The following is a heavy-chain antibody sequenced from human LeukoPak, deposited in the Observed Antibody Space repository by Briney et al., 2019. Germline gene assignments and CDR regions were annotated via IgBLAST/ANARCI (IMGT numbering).Heavy chain of an antibody. D-gene: IGHD2-2*01. Sequence: SETLSLTCTVSGYPISSGYYWGWIRQPPGKGLEWIGSIYHSGSTYYNPSLKSRVTISVDTSKNQFSLKLSSVTAADTAVYYCARGAQIPSHWGQGTLVTVSS. CDR2: IYHSGST. CDR1: GYPISSGYY. J-gene: IGHJ4*02. CDR3: ARGAQIPSH. V-gene: IGHV4-38-2*02.